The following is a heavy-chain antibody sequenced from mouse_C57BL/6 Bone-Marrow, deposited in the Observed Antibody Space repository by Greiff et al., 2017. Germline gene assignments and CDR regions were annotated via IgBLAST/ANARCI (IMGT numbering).Heavy chain of an antibody. CDR3: TTEGGLRRGYYAMDY. D-gene: IGHD2-4*01. CDR1: GFNIKDDY. J-gene: IGHJ4*01. CDR2: IDPENGDT. Sequence: VQLKESGAELVRPGASVKLSCTASGFNIKDDYMHWVKQRPEQGLEWIGWIDPENGDTEYASKFQGKATITADTSSNTAYLQLSSLTSEDTAVYYCTTEGGLRRGYYAMDYWGQGTSVTVSS. V-gene: IGHV14-4*01.